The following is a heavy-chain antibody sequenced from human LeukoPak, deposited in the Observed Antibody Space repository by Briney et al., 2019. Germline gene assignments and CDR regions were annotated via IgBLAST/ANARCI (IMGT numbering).Heavy chain of an antibody. CDR2: INPNSGGT. D-gene: IGHD2-15*01. Sequence: ASVKVSCKASGYTFTGCYMHWVRQAPGQGLEWMGWINPNSGGTNYAQKFQGRVTMTRDTSISTAYMELSRLRADDTAVYYCARRIHYYYGMDVWGQGTTVTVSS. V-gene: IGHV1-2*02. J-gene: IGHJ6*02. CDR3: ARRIHYYYGMDV. CDR1: GYTFTGCY.